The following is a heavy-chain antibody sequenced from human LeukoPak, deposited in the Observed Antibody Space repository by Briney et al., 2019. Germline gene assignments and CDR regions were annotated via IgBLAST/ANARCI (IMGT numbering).Heavy chain of an antibody. CDR3: ARRIVGAGYFDY. CDR2: INHSGST. CDR1: GGSFSGYY. V-gene: IGHV4-34*01. Sequence: SETLSLTCAAYGGSFSGYYWSWIRQPPGKGLEWIGEINHSGSTNYNPSLKSRVTISVDTSKNQFSLKLSSVTAADTAVYYCARRIVGAGYFDYWGQGTLVTVSS. D-gene: IGHD1-26*01. J-gene: IGHJ4*02.